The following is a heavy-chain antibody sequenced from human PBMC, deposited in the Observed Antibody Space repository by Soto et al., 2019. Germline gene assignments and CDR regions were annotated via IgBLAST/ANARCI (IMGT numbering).Heavy chain of an antibody. CDR1: GGSISSGGYY. CDR2: VYYSGST. CDR3: ARERFYDFWSGPPTGGMDV. D-gene: IGHD3-3*01. Sequence: SETLSLTCTVSGGSISSGGYYWSWTRQHPGKGLEWVGYVYYSGSTYYNPSLKSRVTISVDTSKNQFSLKLSSVTAADTAVYYCARERFYDFWSGPPTGGMDVWGQGTTVTVSS. J-gene: IGHJ6*02. V-gene: IGHV4-31*03.